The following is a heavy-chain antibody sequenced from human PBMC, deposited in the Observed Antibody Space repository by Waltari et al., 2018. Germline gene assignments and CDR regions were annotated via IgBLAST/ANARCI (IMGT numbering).Heavy chain of an antibody. J-gene: IGHJ4*02. CDR2: ISSASSTT. CDR1: GFTFSDYR. V-gene: IGHV3-48*02. Sequence: EVLLVESGGGLVQPGGSLRLSCAASGFTFSDYRMNWVRQGPGRWLEWVAYISSASSTTFYADSVEGRFSISRDNAKNSLYLQMNSLRDEDTAVYYCVRDRHGDYLRYFDSWGQGNLVTVSS. CDR3: VRDRHGDYLRYFDS. D-gene: IGHD4-17*01.